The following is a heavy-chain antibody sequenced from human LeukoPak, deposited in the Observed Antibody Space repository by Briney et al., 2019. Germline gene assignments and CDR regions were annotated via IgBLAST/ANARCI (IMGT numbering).Heavy chain of an antibody. CDR1: GFTFSSYW. CDR2: INSDGSST. D-gene: IGHD6-19*01. CDR3: ATETEQWLVLQLDY. J-gene: IGHJ4*02. Sequence: PGGSLRLSCAASGFTFSSYWMHWVRQAPGKGLVRVSRINSDGSSTSYADSVKGRFTISRDNAKNTLYLQMNSLRAEDTAVYYCATETEQWLVLQLDYWGQGTLVTVSS. V-gene: IGHV3-74*01.